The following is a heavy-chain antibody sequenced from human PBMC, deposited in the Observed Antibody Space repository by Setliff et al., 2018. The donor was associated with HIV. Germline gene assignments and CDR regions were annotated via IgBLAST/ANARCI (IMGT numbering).Heavy chain of an antibody. Sequence: AGGSLRLSCAASGFIFEDYAMHWVRQVPGKGLEWVALISWDGATTNYADSVKGRFTISRDSSKNSLYLQMNSLRTEDTALYYCAKEGGSERMPFFYYYMDVWGKGTTVTVSS. D-gene: IGHD3-10*01. CDR3: AKEGGSERMPFFYYYMDV. V-gene: IGHV3-43*01. CDR2: ISWDGATT. J-gene: IGHJ6*03. CDR1: GFIFEDYA.